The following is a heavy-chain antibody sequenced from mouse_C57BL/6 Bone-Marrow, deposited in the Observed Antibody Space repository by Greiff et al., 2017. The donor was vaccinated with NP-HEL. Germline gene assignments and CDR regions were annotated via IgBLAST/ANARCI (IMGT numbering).Heavy chain of an antibody. D-gene: IGHD1-1*01. CDR1: GYTFTSYW. V-gene: IGHV1-64*01. J-gene: IGHJ1*03. Sequence: QVQLKQPGAELVKPGASVKLSCKASGYTFTSYWMHWVKQRPGQGLEWIGMIHPNSGSTNYNEKFKSKATLTVDKSSSTAYMQLISLTSEDSAVYYCARCGYYYGSSYSWYFDVWGTGTTVTVSS. CDR2: IHPNSGST. CDR3: ARCGYYYGSSYSWYFDV.